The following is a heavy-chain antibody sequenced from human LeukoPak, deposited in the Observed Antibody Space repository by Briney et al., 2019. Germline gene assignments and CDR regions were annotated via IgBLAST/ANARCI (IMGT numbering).Heavy chain of an antibody. CDR2: IYYSGST. CDR1: GGSISSYY. D-gene: IGHD3-3*01. CDR3: ARYHVRFLEWLPDAFDI. V-gene: IGHV4-59*01. Sequence: SETLSLTCTVSGGSISSYYWSWIRQPPGKGLEWIGYIYYSGSTNYNPSLKSRVTISVDTSKNQFSLKLSSVTAADTAVYYCARYHVRFLEWLPDAFDIWGQGTMVTVSS. J-gene: IGHJ3*02.